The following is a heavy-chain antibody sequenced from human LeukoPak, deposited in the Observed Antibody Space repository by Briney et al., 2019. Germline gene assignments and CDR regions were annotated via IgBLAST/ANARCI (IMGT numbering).Heavy chain of an antibody. CDR2: IYYSGST. Sequence: SETLSPTCTVSGGSISSGGYYWSWIRQHPGKGLEWIGYIYYSGSTYYNPSLKSRVTISVDTSKNQFSLKLSSVTAADTAVYYCARFRSGSSRKYYFDYWGQGTLVTVSS. J-gene: IGHJ4*02. D-gene: IGHD6-6*01. CDR1: GGSISSGGYY. CDR3: ARFRSGSSRKYYFDY. V-gene: IGHV4-31*03.